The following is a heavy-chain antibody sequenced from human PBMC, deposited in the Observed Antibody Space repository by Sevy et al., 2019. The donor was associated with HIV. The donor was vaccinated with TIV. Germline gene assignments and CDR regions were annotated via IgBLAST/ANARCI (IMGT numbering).Heavy chain of an antibody. D-gene: IGHD6-13*01. CDR2: LKSDVYGGTV. CDR1: GFTFGDYC. V-gene: IGHV3-49*04. Sequence: GGSLRLSCTASGFTFGDYCMSWVRQAPGKGLEWVAFLKSDVYGGTVDHAAGVRGRFVISRDDSKTMAYLQMNDLKTEETGVYYCTRWKAAQSIFDYWGQGALVTVSS. CDR3: TRWKAAQSIFDY. J-gene: IGHJ4*02.